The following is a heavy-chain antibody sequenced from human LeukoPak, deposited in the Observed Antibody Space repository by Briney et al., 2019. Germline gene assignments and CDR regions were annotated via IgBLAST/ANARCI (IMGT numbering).Heavy chain of an antibody. D-gene: IGHD3-22*01. CDR3: ARDSYGSSGYYYVSDY. Sequence: PGGSLRLSCAASGFTFSTYSTNWARQAPGKGLEWVSYISYSSSAIYYADSVKGRFTISRDNAKNSLYLRMNSLRDEDTAVYYCARDSYGSSGYYYVSDYWGQGTLVTVSS. CDR1: GFTFSTYS. J-gene: IGHJ4*02. CDR2: ISYSSSAI. V-gene: IGHV3-48*02.